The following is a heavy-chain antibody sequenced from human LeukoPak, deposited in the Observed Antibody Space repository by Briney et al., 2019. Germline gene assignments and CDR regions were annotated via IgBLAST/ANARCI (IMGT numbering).Heavy chain of an antibody. Sequence: SETLSLTCTVSGGSISSCSYYWGWIRQPPGKGLEWIGSIYYSGSTYYNPSLKSRVTISVDTSKNQFSLKLSSVTAADTAVYYCARHHKTTVTFDYWGQGTLVTVSS. CDR2: IYYSGST. D-gene: IGHD4-17*01. V-gene: IGHV4-39*01. J-gene: IGHJ4*02. CDR3: ARHHKTTVTFDY. CDR1: GGSISSCSYY.